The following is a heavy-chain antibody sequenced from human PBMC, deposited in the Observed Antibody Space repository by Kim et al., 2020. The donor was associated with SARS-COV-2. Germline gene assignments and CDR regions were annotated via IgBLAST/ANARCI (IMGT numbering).Heavy chain of an antibody. J-gene: IGHJ4*02. D-gene: IGHD1-1*01. CDR2: IFSTGTT. CDR1: GGSVSSGRYY. V-gene: IGHV4-31*11. CDR3: ARGNMTTLGRYYFDF. Sequence: SETLSLTCAVSGGSVSSGRYYWSWIRQVPGKGLDYIGFIFSTGTTYYTPSLKSRLSISADSSTNRFSLQLNSVTAADTAVYYCARGNMTTLGRYYFDFWGRGTLVTVSS.